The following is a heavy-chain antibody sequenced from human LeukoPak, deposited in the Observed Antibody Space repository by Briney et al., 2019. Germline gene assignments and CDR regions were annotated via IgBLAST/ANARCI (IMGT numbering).Heavy chain of an antibody. V-gene: IGHV3-20*04. Sequence: RPGGSLRLSCAASGFTFSSYWMSWVRQAPGKGLEWVSGINWSGGSTGYADPLRGRFTISRDNAKNSLYLQMDSLRAEDTALYYCARAPITSPFYLDYWGQGTLVTVSS. D-gene: IGHD2-2*01. CDR1: GFTFSSYW. CDR2: INWSGGST. J-gene: IGHJ4*02. CDR3: ARAPITSPFYLDY.